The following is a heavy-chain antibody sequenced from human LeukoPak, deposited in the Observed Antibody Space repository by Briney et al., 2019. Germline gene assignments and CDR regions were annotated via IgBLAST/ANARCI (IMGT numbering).Heavy chain of an antibody. CDR3: ASYSSSWAPRHFDY. V-gene: IGHV4-34*01. Sequence: SETLSLTCAVYGGSFSGYYWSWVRQPPGKGLEWIGEINHSGSTNYNPSLKSRVTISVDTSKNQFSLKLSSLTAADTAVYYCASYSSSWAPRHFDYWGQGTLVTVSS. D-gene: IGHD6-13*01. CDR2: INHSGST. CDR1: GGSFSGYY. J-gene: IGHJ4*02.